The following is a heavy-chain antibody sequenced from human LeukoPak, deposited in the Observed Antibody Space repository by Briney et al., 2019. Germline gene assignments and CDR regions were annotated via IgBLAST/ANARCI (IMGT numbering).Heavy chain of an antibody. J-gene: IGHJ4*02. CDR2: ISSSGERT. CDR3: VSQSYSGSESYYFRY. D-gene: IGHD1-26*01. V-gene: IGHV3-23*01. Sequence: GGSLRLSCVTSGFMFSTYAISWVRQAPGKGLEWVSIISSSGERTYYADSVKGRFTVSRDNSKNTLYLQMKSLRADDTAVYYCVSQSYSGSESYYFRYQGPGTLVAVSS. CDR1: GFMFSTYA.